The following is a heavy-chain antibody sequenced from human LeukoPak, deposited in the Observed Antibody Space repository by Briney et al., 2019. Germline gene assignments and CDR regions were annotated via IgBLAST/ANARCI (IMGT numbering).Heavy chain of an antibody. Sequence: ASVKVSCKASGYTFTSYDINWVRQATGQGLEWMGWMNPNSGNTGYAQKFQGRVTMTRNTSISTAYMELSSLRSEDTAVYYCARSHITIFGVVITTTNPKNYYGMDVWGQGTTVTVSS. J-gene: IGHJ6*02. V-gene: IGHV1-8*01. CDR2: MNPNSGNT. CDR1: GYTFTSYD. D-gene: IGHD3-3*01. CDR3: ARSHITIFGVVITTTNPKNYYGMDV.